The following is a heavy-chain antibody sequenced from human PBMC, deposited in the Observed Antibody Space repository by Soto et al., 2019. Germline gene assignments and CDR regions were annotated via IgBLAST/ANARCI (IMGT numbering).Heavy chain of an antibody. CDR3: ARTESSSWSFFYYGMDV. CDR1: CGSIVSYY. CDR2: VYYSDGT. Sequence: SETLSLTCTFTCGSIVSYYWSWIRQSPGRGLEWIGCVYYSDGTNYNPSLKSRATMSMDKSNNQFSLRLRSVTAADTAVYYCARTESSSWSFFYYGMDVWGQGTTVTVSS. D-gene: IGHD6-13*01. V-gene: IGHV4-59*01. J-gene: IGHJ6*02.